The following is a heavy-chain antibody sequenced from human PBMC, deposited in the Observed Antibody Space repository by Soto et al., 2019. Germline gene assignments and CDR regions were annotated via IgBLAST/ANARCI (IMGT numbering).Heavy chain of an antibody. J-gene: IGHJ5*02. D-gene: IGHD6-6*01. CDR1: GDSVSSNSAA. V-gene: IGHV6-1*01. CDR2: TYYRSKWYN. CDR3: ARSPLRGGFSARPKEWWFDP. Sequence: KQSQTLSLTCAISGDSVSSNSAAWNWIRQSPSRGLEWLGRTYYRSKWYNDYAVSVKSRITINPDTSKNQFSLQLNSVTPEDTAVYYCARSPLRGGFSARPKEWWFDPWGQGTLVTVSS.